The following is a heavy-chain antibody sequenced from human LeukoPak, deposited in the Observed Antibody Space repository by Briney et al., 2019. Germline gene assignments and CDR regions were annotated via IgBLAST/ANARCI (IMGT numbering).Heavy chain of an antibody. CDR2: FSGDGSST. Sequence: GGSLRLSCAASGFTFSTYAMSWVRQAPGKGLEWVSAFSGDGSSTYYADSVKGRFTISRDNSKSTVYLQMDSLRADDTAVYFCAKNSGTYFYWGQGTRVTVSS. V-gene: IGHV3-23*01. CDR3: AKNSGTYFY. D-gene: IGHD1-26*01. J-gene: IGHJ4*02. CDR1: GFTFSTYA.